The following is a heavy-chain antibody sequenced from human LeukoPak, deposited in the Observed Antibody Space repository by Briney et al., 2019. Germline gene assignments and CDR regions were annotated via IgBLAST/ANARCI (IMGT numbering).Heavy chain of an antibody. D-gene: IGHD6-6*01. CDR1: GGSISSYY. CDR3: ARGGSSQLGYYYYYMDD. V-gene: IGHV4-59*01. J-gene: IGHJ6*03. Sequence: SETLSLTCTVSGGSISSYYWSWIRQPPGKGLEWIGYIYYSGSTNYNPSLKSRVTISVDTSKNQFSLRLSSVTAADTAVYYCARGGSSQLGYYYYYMDDWGKGTTVTVSS. CDR2: IYYSGST.